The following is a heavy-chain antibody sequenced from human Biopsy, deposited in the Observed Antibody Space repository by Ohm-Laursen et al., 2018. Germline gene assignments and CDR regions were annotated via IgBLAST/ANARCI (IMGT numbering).Heavy chain of an antibody. J-gene: IGHJ4*02. V-gene: IGHV1-46*01. CDR3: ARNTGWYGDLYYFDY. D-gene: IGHD6-19*01. CDR1: GYSFTSYY. CDR2: INPSGSTT. Sequence: SVKVSCKASGYSFTSYYMHWVRQTPGQGLEWMGMINPSGSTTSYPQIFQGRVTMTRDTSRSTVYMELSSLRSADTAVYFCARNTGWYGDLYYFDYWGQGTLVTVSS.